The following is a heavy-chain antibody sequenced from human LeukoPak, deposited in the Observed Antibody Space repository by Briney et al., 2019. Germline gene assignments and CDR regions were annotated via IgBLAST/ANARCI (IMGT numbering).Heavy chain of an antibody. CDR2: INPNSGGT. V-gene: IGHV1-2*02. J-gene: IGHJ3*02. CDR1: GYTFTGYY. Sequence: ASVKVSCKASGYTFTGYYMHWVRQAPGRGLEWMGWINPNSGGTNYAQKFQGRVTMTRDTSISTAYMGLSRLRSDDTAVYYCAREGSHYYDSSGPFDIWGQGTMVTVSS. CDR3: AREGSHYYDSSGPFDI. D-gene: IGHD3-22*01.